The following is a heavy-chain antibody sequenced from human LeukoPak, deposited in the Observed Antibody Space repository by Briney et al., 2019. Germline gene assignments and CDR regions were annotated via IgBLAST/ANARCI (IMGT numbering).Heavy chain of an antibody. Sequence: ASVKVSCKASGYTFSSYGITWVRQAPGQGLEWMGWISTDNGDTNYAQKLQGRVTMTTDTSTSTAYMELRSLRSDDTAVYYCAREGLGELTLDCWGQGTLVTVSS. CDR2: ISTDNGDT. CDR3: AREGLGELTLDC. V-gene: IGHV1-18*01. J-gene: IGHJ4*02. CDR1: GYTFSSYG. D-gene: IGHD3-16*01.